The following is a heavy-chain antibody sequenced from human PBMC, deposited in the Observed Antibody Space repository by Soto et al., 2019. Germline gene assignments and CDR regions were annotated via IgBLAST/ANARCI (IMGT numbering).Heavy chain of an antibody. Sequence: GGSLRLSCAASGFTFSSYAMSWVRQAPGKGLEWVSAISGSGGSGDSTFYADSVKGRFTISRDNSKNTLHLQMNSLRTEDTAVYYCAKNQPSWATRAAFDYWGQGTLVTVSS. CDR1: GFTFSSYA. V-gene: IGHV3-23*01. J-gene: IGHJ4*02. CDR3: AKNQPSWATRAAFDY. CDR2: ISGSGGSGDST. D-gene: IGHD2-2*01.